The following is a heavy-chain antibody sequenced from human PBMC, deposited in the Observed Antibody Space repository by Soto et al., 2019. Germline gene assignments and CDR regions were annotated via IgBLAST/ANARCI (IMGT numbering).Heavy chain of an antibody. D-gene: IGHD2-2*01. V-gene: IGHV3-23*01. CDR3: AKGHYCSSTSCYQEDYYYYYGMDV. CDR1: GFTFSSYA. CDR2: ISGSGGST. J-gene: IGHJ6*02. Sequence: GGSLRLSCAASGFTFSSYAMSWVRQAPGKGLEWVSAISGSGGSTYYADSVKGRFTISRDNSKKTQYLQMNSLRVEDMAVYFFAKGHYCSSTSCYQEDYYYYYGMDVWGQGTTVTVSS.